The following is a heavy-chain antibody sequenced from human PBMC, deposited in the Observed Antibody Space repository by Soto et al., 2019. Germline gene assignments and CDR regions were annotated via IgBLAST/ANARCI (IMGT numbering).Heavy chain of an antibody. CDR1: GFTFSSYG. D-gene: IGHD3-3*01. J-gene: IGHJ4*02. CDR3: AKERLMRSGYYSYYFDY. CDR2: ISYDGSNK. V-gene: IGHV3-30*18. Sequence: QVQLVESGGGVVQPGRSLRLSCAASGFTFSSYGMHWVRQAPGKGLEWVAVISYDGSNKYYADSVKGRFTISRDNSKNTLYLQMNSLRAEDTAVYYCAKERLMRSGYYSYYFDYWGQGTLVTVSS.